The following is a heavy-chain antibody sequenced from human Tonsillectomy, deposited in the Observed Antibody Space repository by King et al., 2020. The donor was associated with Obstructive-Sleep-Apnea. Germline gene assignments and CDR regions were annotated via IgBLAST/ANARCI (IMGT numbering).Heavy chain of an antibody. J-gene: IGHJ4*02. V-gene: IGHV3-48*04. CDR1: GFTFSSYS. CDR2: ITSSSNTI. CDR3: ARDSGDSGYDSRPI. Sequence: VQLVESGGGLVQPGGSLRLSCAASGFTFSSYSMNWGRQAPGKGLEWVSYITSSSNTIYYADSVRGRFTISRDNAKNSLYLQMNSLRAEDTAVYYCARDSGDSGYDSRPIWGQGILVTVSS. D-gene: IGHD5-12*01.